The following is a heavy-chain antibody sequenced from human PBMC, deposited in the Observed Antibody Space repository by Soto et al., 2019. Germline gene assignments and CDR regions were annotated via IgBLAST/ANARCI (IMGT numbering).Heavy chain of an antibody. J-gene: IGHJ6*02. CDR3: TRDGVAGTGGYYYYGMDV. Sequence: LRLSCTASGFTFGDYAMSWVRQAPGKGLEWVGFIRSKAYGGTTEYAASVKGRFTIPRDDSKSIAYLQMNSLKTEDTAVYYCTRDGVAGTGGYYYYGMDVWGQGTTVTVSS. CDR1: GFTFGDYA. D-gene: IGHD6-19*01. V-gene: IGHV3-49*04. CDR2: IRSKAYGGTT.